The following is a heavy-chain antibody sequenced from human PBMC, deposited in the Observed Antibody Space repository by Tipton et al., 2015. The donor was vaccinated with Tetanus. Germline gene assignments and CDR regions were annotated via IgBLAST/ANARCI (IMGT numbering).Heavy chain of an antibody. CDR3: ARDGGNYFYYGMNV. Sequence: TLSLTCSVSGVSIKGGGFYWTWIRQPPEKGLEWIGYIYSPGTTSYAPSLRGRATISFDSVKNHFSLSLSSVTAADTAMYYCARDGGNYFYYGMNVWGQGAAVTVSS. V-gene: IGHV4-31*03. CDR1: GVSIKGGGFY. J-gene: IGHJ6*02. CDR2: IYSPGTT.